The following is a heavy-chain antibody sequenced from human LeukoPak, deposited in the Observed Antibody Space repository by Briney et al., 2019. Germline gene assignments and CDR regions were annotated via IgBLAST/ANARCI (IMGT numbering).Heavy chain of an antibody. J-gene: IGHJ4*02. V-gene: IGHV1-18*01. CDR2: ISAYNGNT. D-gene: IGHD3-22*01. CDR3: ARDPPSYRSGYYSPLGY. Sequence: GASVKVSCKASGYTFTSYGISWVRQAPGQGLEWMGWISAYNGNTNYAQKLQGRVTMTTDTSTSTAYMELRSLRSEDTAVYYCARDPPSYRSGYYSPLGYWGQGTLVTVSS. CDR1: GYTFTSYG.